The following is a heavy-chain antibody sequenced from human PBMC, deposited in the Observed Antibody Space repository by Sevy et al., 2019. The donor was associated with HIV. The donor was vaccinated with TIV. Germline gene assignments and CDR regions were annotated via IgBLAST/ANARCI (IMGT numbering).Heavy chain of an antibody. Sequence: GGSLRLSCAASGFTFSTYDMNWVHQAPGKGVEWISYISSSSSNIYYADSVKGRFPISRDNAKNSLFVQMHSLRAEDTAVYYCAREGGYTDQGMDVWGQGTTVTVSS. D-gene: IGHD5-12*01. CDR2: ISSSSSNI. V-gene: IGHV3-48*01. CDR3: AREGGYTDQGMDV. CDR1: GFTFSTYD. J-gene: IGHJ6*02.